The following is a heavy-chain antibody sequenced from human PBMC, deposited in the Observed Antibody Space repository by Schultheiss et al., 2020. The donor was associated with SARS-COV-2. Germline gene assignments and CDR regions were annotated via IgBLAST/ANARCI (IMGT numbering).Heavy chain of an antibody. D-gene: IGHD2-15*01. CDR2: INPNSGGT. CDR3: ARLRTYCSGGSCYNYFDY. Sequence: ASVKVSCKVSGYTLTELSMHWVRQAPGQGLEWMGWINPNSGGTNYAQKFQGRVTMTRDTSISTAYMELSRLRSDDTAVYYCARLRTYCSGGSCYNYFDYWGQGTLVTVSS. CDR1: GYTLTELS. V-gene: IGHV1-2*02. J-gene: IGHJ4*02.